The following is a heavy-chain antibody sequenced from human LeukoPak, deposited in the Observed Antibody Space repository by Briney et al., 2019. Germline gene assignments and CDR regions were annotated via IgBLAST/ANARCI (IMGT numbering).Heavy chain of an antibody. CDR2: ISSSSSYI. CDR3: ARDHEGLAAQDY. CDR1: GFTFSSYS. Sequence: PGGSLRLSCAASGFTFSSYSMNWVRQAPGRGLEWVSSISSSSSYIYYADSVKGRFTISRDNAKNSLYLQMNSLRAEDTAVYYCARDHEGLAAQDYWGQGTLVTVSS. V-gene: IGHV3-21*01. D-gene: IGHD6-6*01. J-gene: IGHJ4*02.